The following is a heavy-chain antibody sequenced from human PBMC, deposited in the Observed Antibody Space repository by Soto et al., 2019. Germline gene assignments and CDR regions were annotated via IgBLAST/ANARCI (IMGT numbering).Heavy chain of an antibody. J-gene: IGHJ4*02. CDR2: ISSSGSHK. V-gene: IGHV3-21*01. CDR1: GITFSNYY. D-gene: IGHD3-22*01. Sequence: EEQLVESGGGLVEPGGSLRLSCAASGITFSNYYMNWIRQAPGKRLEWVSSISSSGSHKFYADFVQGRFTISRDNARNSLYLQMNSLRAEDTALYYCVGTYESMDYWGQGTRVTVSS. CDR3: VGTYESMDY.